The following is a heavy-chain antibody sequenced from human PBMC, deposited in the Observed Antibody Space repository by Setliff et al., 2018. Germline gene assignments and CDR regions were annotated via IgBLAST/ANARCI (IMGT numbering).Heavy chain of an antibody. CDR2: ISYSGIT. V-gene: IGHV4-59*11. CDR3: DREGYSEYFQD. D-gene: IGHD1-1*01. CDR1: GDSISNHIKSHY. Sequence: PSETLSLTCTVSGDSISNHIKSHYWDWIRQPPGEGLEWIGFISYSGITTYNVSLKSRVSISVDTSKNQLSLTLSSVTAADTAVYYCDREGYSEYFQDWGRGTLVTVSS. J-gene: IGHJ1*01.